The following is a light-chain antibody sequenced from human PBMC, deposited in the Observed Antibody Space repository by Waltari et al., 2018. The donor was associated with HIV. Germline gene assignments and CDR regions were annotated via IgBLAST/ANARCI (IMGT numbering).Light chain of an antibody. CDR2: WAY. Sequence: VMTQSPDSLAVSLGERATINCKYSQSLFYSSNNKNYLAWYQQKPGQPPKLLIHWAYTRISGVPDRFSGSGSATEFTLTIRSLQAEDVAVYYCHQYFSTPQTFGQGTKVEVK. CDR3: HQYFSTPQT. CDR1: QSLFYSSNNKNY. V-gene: IGKV4-1*01. J-gene: IGKJ1*01.